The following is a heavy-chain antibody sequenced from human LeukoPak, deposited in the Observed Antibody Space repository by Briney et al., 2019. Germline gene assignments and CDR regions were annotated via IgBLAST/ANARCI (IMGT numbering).Heavy chain of an antibody. D-gene: IGHD2-2*01. CDR2: IVPIFGTA. Sequence: SVKVSCKASGGTFSSYAISWVRQAPGQGLEWMGGIVPIFGTANYAQKFQGRVTITADESTSTAYMELSSLRSEDTAVYYCARAQDIVVVPAAIDPYYYGMDVWGKGTTATVSS. CDR1: GGTFSSYA. V-gene: IGHV1-69*01. J-gene: IGHJ6*04. CDR3: ARAQDIVVVPAAIDPYYYGMDV.